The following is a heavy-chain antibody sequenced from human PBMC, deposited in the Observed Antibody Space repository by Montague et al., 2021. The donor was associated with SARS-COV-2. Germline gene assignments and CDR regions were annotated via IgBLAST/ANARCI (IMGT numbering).Heavy chain of an antibody. Sequence: PALVKPTQTLTLTCTSSGFSLSTNGVGVGWIRQPPGKALEWLALIYWDDGKRYSPSLKSRLTITKDTSKNQVVLTMTNMDPVDAATYYCAHVGMACSGGSCYPKIKDWYFDLWGRGTLVTVSS. D-gene: IGHD2-15*01. CDR2: IYWDDGK. CDR1: GFSLSTNGVG. J-gene: IGHJ2*01. V-gene: IGHV2-5*02. CDR3: AHVGMACSGGSCYPKIKDWYFDL.